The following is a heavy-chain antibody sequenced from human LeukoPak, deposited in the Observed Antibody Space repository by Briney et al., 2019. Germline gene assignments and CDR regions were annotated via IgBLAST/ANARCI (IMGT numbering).Heavy chain of an antibody. D-gene: IGHD3-16*01. CDR1: GYTFTNYW. CDR2: IYPGDSDT. CDR3: ARRGSNLNSDAFDI. J-gene: IGHJ3*02. Sequence: GECLKISCKASGYTFTNYWIAWVRRMPGKGLEWMVHIYPGDSDTGTTDSFQDQVTRSADKSINTAYLQWSSVRASDTAIYYCARRGSNLNSDAFDIWGQGTMVTVS. V-gene: IGHV5-51*01.